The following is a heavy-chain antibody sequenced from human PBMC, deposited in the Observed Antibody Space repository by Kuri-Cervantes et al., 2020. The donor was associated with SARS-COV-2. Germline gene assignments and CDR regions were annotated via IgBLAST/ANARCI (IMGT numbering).Heavy chain of an antibody. D-gene: IGHD3-3*01. V-gene: IGHV4-59*01. CDR1: GGSTSSYY. Sequence: SETLSLTCTVSGGSTSSYYWSWIRQPPGKGLEWIGYIYYSGSTNYNPSPKSRVTISVDTSKNQFSLKLSSVTAADTAVYYCARVRIFGVPGFAFDIWGQGTMVTVSS. J-gene: IGHJ3*02. CDR2: IYYSGST. CDR3: ARVRIFGVPGFAFDI.